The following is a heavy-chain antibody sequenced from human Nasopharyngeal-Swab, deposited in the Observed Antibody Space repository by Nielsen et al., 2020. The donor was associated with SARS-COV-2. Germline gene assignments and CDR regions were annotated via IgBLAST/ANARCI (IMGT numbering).Heavy chain of an antibody. D-gene: IGHD6-6*01. V-gene: IGHV1-69*01. Sequence: WVRQAPGQGLKWMGGIIPIFGTANYAQKFQGRVTITADESTSTAYMELSSLRSEDTAVYYCARDQDYSSSPSTWFDPWGQGTLVTVSS. CDR3: ARDQDYSSSPSTWFDP. J-gene: IGHJ5*02. CDR2: IIPIFGTA.